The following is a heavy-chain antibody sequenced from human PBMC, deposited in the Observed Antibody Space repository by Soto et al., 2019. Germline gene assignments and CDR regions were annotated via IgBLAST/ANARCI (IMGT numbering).Heavy chain of an antibody. J-gene: IGHJ1*01. Sequence: LSCTFAGLRFDDWARDLEGQSVEMGGEWVAHISGSGGATKYADSVKGRFSISKDNSKNTLYLQMNNFAVEATAQYYSAKEGRYINPGSTAGCCKDWGQGTLV. D-gene: IGHD1-1*01. V-gene: IGHV3-23*01. CDR2: ISGSGGAT. CDR1: GLRFDDWA. CDR3: AKEGRYINPGSTAGCCKD.